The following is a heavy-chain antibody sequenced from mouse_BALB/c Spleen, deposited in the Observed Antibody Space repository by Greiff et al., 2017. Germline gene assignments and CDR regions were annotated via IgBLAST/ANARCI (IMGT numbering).Heavy chain of an antibody. D-gene: IGHD3-1*01. CDR3: ARGASARAKGFAY. J-gene: IGHJ3*01. V-gene: IGHV3-2*02. CDR2: ISYSGST. CDR1: GYSITSDYA. Sequence: EVKLMESGPGLVKPSQSLSLTCTVTGYSITSDYAWNWIRQFPGNKLEWMGYISYSGSTSYNTSLKSRISITRDTSKNQFFLQLNSVTTEDTATYYCARGASARAKGFAYWGQGTLVTVSA.